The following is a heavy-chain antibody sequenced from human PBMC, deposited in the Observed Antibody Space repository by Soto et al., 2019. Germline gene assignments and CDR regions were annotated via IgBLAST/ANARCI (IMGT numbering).Heavy chain of an antibody. CDR1: GFSLSTSGVG. V-gene: IGHV2-5*02. J-gene: IGHJ4*02. CDR2: IYWDNDK. D-gene: IGHD5-12*01. Sequence: QITLKESGPTLVTPTQTLTLTCTFSGFSLSTSGVGVGWIRQPPGKALEWLALIYWDNDKRYTPSLKSRLTILTATSKNQVVLTMTNITPVDTTTYYCVQTYPWLRFDYWGERSLFTVSS. CDR3: VQTYPWLRFDY.